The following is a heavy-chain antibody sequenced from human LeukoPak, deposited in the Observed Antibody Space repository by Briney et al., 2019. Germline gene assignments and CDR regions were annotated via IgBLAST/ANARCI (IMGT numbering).Heavy chain of an antibody. CDR3: ARGRGRQVGSRWHPDTHHDY. J-gene: IGHJ4*02. D-gene: IGHD3-10*01. CDR2: IHYPEST. V-gene: IGHV4-38-2*01. CDR1: GFSISNGFF. Sequence: PSETLSLTCAVSGFSISNGFFWGWIRRPPGKGLEWIGTIHYPESTYYNPSLNSRLTISLDASKNHFSLKLSSVTAADTAQYYCARGRGRQVGSRWHPDTHHDYWGQGILVTVPS.